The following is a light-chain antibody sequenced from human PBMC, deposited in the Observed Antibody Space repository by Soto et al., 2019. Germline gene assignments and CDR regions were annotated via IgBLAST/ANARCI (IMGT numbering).Light chain of an antibody. J-gene: IGLJ1*01. Sequence: QSALTQPPSASGTPGQRVTISCSGSSSNIGSDYVFWYQQLPGTAPKLLIYMNDQRPSGVPDRFSGSKSGTSGSLAISGLRSEDEADYYCAAWDGSLPGYVLGTGTKVTVL. CDR2: MND. CDR1: SSNIGSDY. CDR3: AAWDGSLPGYV. V-gene: IGLV1-47*01.